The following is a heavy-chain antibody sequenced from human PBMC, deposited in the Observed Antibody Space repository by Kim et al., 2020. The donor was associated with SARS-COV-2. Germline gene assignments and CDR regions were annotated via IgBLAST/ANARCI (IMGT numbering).Heavy chain of an antibody. CDR1: GGSISSYY. D-gene: IGHD3-9*01. J-gene: IGHJ6*02. CDR2: IYYSGST. Sequence: SETLSLTCTVSGGSISSYYWSWIRQPPGKGLEWIGYIYYSGSTNYNPSLKSRVTISVDTSKNQFSLKLSSVTAADTAVYYCAGDHYDILTGYYKADCYDGMDVWGQGTTVTVSS. V-gene: IGHV4-59*13. CDR3: AGDHYDILTGYYKADCYDGMDV.